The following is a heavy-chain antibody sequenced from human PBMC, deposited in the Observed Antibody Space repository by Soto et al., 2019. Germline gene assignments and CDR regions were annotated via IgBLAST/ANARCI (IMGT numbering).Heavy chain of an antibody. J-gene: IGHJ3*01. D-gene: IGHD3-9*01. V-gene: IGHV3-74*01. CDR1: GFSFSSFW. Sequence: GGSLRLSCADSGFSFSSFWMHWVRQGPGKGLVWVARINTDGSSTNYADSVKGRFTISRDNAKNTLYLQMNSLRAEDTAVYYCARSPGGYYIDWGQGTMVTVSS. CDR2: INTDGSST. CDR3: ARSPGGYYID.